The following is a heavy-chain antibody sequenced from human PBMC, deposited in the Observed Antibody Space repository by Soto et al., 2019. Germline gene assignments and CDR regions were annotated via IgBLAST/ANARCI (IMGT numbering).Heavy chain of an antibody. CDR3: AKSPNFYCSSPNCYKYYFDY. D-gene: IGHD2-2*02. CDR1: GFTFNTYG. Sequence: GGSLRLSCAASGFTFNTYGMHWVRQAPGKGLEWVAVISYDGSEKYYVDPVKGRFTISKDNSKNTLYLQMNSLRPEDTAVYYCAKSPNFYCSSPNCYKYYFDYWGQGTLVTVSS. J-gene: IGHJ4*02. V-gene: IGHV3-30*18. CDR2: ISYDGSEK.